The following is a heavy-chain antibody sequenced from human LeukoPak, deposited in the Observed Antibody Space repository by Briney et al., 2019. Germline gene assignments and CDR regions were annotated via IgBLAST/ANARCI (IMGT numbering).Heavy chain of an antibody. CDR3: ARVDDFWSGSYYFDY. J-gene: IGHJ4*02. D-gene: IGHD3-3*01. Sequence: ASVKVSCRASGYTFTSYDINWVRQATGQGLEWMGWMNPNSGNTGYAQKFQGRVTITRNTSISTAYMELSSLRSEDTAVYYCARVDDFWSGSYYFDYWGQGTLVTVSS. CDR1: GYTFTSYD. V-gene: IGHV1-8*03. CDR2: MNPNSGNT.